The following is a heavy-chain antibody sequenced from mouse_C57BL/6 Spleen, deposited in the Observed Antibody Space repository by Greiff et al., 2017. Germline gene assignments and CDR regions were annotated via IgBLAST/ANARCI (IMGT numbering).Heavy chain of an antibody. J-gene: IGHJ2*01. D-gene: IGHD3-2*02. Sequence: VQLQQPGAELVRPGSSVKLSCKASGYTFTSYWMHWVKQRPIQGLEWIGNIDPSDSETHYNQKFKDKATLTVDKSSSTAYMQLSSLTSEDSAVYYCARYGAQALDYWGQGTTLTVSS. V-gene: IGHV1-52*01. CDR3: ARYGAQALDY. CDR2: IDPSDSET. CDR1: GYTFTSYW.